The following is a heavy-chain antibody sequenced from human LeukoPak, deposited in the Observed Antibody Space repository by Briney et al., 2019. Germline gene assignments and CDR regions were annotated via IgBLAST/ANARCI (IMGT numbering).Heavy chain of an antibody. CDR2: IYYSGST. CDR3: ARGYGDYTAYSDY. V-gene: IGHV4-39*01. J-gene: IGHJ4*02. D-gene: IGHD4-17*01. CDR1: GGSISSSDYY. Sequence: SETLSLTCTVSGGSISSSDYYWGWIRQSPGKGLEWIGSIYYSGSTYYNPSLKSRVTISIDTSKNQFSLKLSSVTAADTAVYYCARGYGDYTAYSDYWGQGTLVTVSS.